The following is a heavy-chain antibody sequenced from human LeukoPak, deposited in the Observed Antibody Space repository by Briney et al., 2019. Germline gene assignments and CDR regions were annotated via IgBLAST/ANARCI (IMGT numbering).Heavy chain of an antibody. D-gene: IGHD1-26*01. CDR2: ISNSGSPI. CDR3: AGGPQYGGSFAF. CDR1: GFTFTSYE. J-gene: IGHJ4*02. V-gene: IGHV3-48*03. Sequence: GGSLRLSCAASGFTFTSYEMAWVRQAPGMGPEFISYISNSGSPIKYGNAVKGRFTISRDNSKNSVYLQMDSLRAGETAVYYCAGGPQYGGSFAFWGQGTLVTVSS.